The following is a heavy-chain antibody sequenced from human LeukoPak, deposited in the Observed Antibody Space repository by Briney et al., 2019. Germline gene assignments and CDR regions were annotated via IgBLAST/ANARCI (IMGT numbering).Heavy chain of an antibody. D-gene: IGHD6-13*01. CDR2: ITSKAFGGTA. V-gene: IGHV3-49*04. CDR3: TRDREAAAGINALDI. Sequence: GGSLRLSCRPSGGTFGDYAMSWVPQAPGKGLEWVGFITSKAFGGTAEYAASVKGRFTISRDDSKSLAYLQMNSLNTEDTAVYYCTRDREAAAGINALDIWGQGTMVTVSS. J-gene: IGHJ3*02. CDR1: GGTFGDYA.